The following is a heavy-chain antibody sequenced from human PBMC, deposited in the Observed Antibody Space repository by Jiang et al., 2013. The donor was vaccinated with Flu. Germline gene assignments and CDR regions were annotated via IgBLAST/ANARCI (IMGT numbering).Heavy chain of an antibody. J-gene: IGHJ6*02. D-gene: IGHD1-7*01. Sequence: PGLVKPSGTLSLTCAVPGGSISSSNWWSWVRQPPGKGLEWIGEIYHSGSTNYNPSLKSRVTISVDKSKNQFSLKLSSVTAADTAVYYCARIEREYNWNYEGYYYYGMDVWGQGTTVTVSS. V-gene: IGHV4-4*02. CDR2: IYHSGST. CDR1: GGSISSSNW. CDR3: ARIEREYNWNYEGYYYYGMDV.